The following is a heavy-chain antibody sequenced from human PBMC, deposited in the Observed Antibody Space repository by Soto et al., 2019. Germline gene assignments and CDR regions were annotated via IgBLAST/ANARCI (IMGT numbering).Heavy chain of an antibody. J-gene: IGHJ4*02. D-gene: IGHD3-10*01. V-gene: IGHV3-48*03. CDR3: ARGFGRFNY. CDR1: GFTFNDFE. CDR2: IDGSGTTK. Sequence: EVQLLESGGGLVQPGGSLRLSCGVSGFTFNDFEMNWVRQAPGKGLEWLAYIDGSGTTKKYADSVRGRFTISRDNPNNSLFLQVSSLSAADTAIYYCARGFGRFNYWGQGTLVSVSP.